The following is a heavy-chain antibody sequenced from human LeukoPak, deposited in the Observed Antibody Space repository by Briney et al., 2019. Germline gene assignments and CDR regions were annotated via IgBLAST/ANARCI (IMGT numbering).Heavy chain of an antibody. CDR2: ISGSGATT. V-gene: IGHV3-23*01. Sequence: GGSLRLSCAASAFTCSNYSMSWVLQAPAGGLEWFSAISGSGATTYFADSVKGRFTISRDNSKNTLYLQINSLRAEDTAVYYCAKRRGYSSSWQNWYFDLWGRGTLVTVSS. D-gene: IGHD6-13*01. CDR1: AFTCSNYS. J-gene: IGHJ2*01. CDR3: AKRRGYSSSWQNWYFDL.